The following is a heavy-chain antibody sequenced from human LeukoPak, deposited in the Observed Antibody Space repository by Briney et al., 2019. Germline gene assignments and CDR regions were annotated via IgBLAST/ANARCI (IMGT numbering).Heavy chain of an antibody. CDR3: ARSGSGYLRYYFDY. J-gene: IGHJ4*02. V-gene: IGHV4-39*07. Sequence: SETLSLTCTVSGGSISSSSYYWGWIRQPPGKGLEWIGSMYSSGSTYYNPSLKSRVTISVDTSKNQFSLKLSSVAAADTAVYYCARSGSGYLRYYFDYWGQGTLVTVSS. CDR1: GGSISSSSYY. D-gene: IGHD5-12*01. CDR2: MYSSGST.